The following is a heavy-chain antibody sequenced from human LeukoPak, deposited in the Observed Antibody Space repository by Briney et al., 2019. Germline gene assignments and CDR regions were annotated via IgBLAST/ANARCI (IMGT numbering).Heavy chain of an antibody. J-gene: IGHJ5*02. CDR2: INHSGST. CDR1: GGSFSGYY. D-gene: IGHD2-2*02. CDR3: ARAVVPAAIPGCNWFDP. V-gene: IGHV4-34*01. Sequence: SETLSLTCAVYGGSFSGYYWSWIRQPPGKGLEWIGEINHSGSTNYNPSLKSRVTISVDTSKNQFSLKLSSVTAADTAVYYCARAVVPAAIPGCNWFDPWGQGTLVTVSS.